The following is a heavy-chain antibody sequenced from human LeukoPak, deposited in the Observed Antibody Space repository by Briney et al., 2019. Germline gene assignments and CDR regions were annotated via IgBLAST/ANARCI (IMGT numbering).Heavy chain of an antibody. V-gene: IGHV3-48*03. CDR3: AGGPQYTGSFPY. Sequence: GGSLRLSCAASGGNVNSFEMTWVRQAPGLGLEFLSYISDSGGVIKYADSVKGRFIISRDSAENALYLQMNNLGADDTAVYFCAGGPQYTGSFPYWGQGTLVAVSS. CDR2: ISDSGGVI. D-gene: IGHD1-26*01. CDR1: GGNVNSFE. J-gene: IGHJ4*02.